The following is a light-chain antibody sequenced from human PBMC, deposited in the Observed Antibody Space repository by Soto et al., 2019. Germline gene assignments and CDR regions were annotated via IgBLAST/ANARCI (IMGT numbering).Light chain of an antibody. J-gene: IGKJ4*01. Sequence: DLQLTQSPSTLSASVGDRVTITCRASQNINNWLAWYRQKPGRAPKFLIYQASILESGVPSRFICSGSGTEITLTIESLQRDKIATNYWQRYKKYWVTFGVGTKVE. CDR1: QNINNW. V-gene: IGKV1-5*03. CDR3: QRYKKYWVT. CDR2: QAS.